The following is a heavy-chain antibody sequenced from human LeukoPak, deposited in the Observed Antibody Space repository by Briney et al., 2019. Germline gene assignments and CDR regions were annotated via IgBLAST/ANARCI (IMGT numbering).Heavy chain of an antibody. D-gene: IGHD3-10*01. CDR2: ISGNGGAS. CDR1: GFTFNSYA. Sequence: GGSLRLSCAASGFTFNSYAMGWVRQAPGKGLEWVSVISGNGGASYYPDSVEGRFTISRDNSKNTLYLQMTSLRAEDTAVYYCAREPTGAFDYRGQGALVTVSS. V-gene: IGHV3-23*01. CDR3: AREPTGAFDY. J-gene: IGHJ4*02.